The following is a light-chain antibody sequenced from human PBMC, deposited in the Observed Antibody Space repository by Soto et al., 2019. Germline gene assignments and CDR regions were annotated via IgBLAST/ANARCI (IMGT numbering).Light chain of an antibody. Sequence: EIVLAQSPGTLSLSPGERATLSCRASQTVGTSLAWFQQKPGQAPRLLIFDTSNRATGIPARFSGRGSGTDFTLTISSLEPEDFAVYYCQQRSTWPLTFGPGTKVDI. J-gene: IGKJ3*01. CDR1: QTVGTS. CDR3: QQRSTWPLT. CDR2: DTS. V-gene: IGKV3-11*01.